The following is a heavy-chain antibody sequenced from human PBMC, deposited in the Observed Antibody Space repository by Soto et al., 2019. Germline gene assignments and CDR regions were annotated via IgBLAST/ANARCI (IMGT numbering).Heavy chain of an antibody. V-gene: IGHV4-39*07. D-gene: IGHD5-12*01. Sequence: SETLSLTCTVSGGSISSSSYYWGWIRQPPGKGLEWIGSIYYSGSTYYNPSLKSRVTISVDTSKNQFSLKLSSVTAADTAVYYCARDLREATIGFDPWGQGTLVTVSS. CDR3: ARDLREATIGFDP. CDR1: GGSISSSSYY. J-gene: IGHJ5*02. CDR2: IYYSGST.